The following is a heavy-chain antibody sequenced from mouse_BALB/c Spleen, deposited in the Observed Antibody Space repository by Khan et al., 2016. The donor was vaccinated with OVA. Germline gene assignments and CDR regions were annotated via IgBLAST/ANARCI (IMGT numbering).Heavy chain of an antibody. CDR1: GFTFSSFG. J-gene: IGHJ1*01. CDR2: ISSGSSTI. Sequence: EVELVESGGGLVQSGGSRKLSCAASGFTFSSFGMHWVRQAPEKGLEWVAYISSGSSTIYYADTVKGRFTISRDNPKNTLFLQMTSLRSEDTAMYYCARVGSSFYWYFDVWGAGTTVTVSS. D-gene: IGHD1-1*01. CDR3: ARVGSSFYWYFDV. V-gene: IGHV5-17*02.